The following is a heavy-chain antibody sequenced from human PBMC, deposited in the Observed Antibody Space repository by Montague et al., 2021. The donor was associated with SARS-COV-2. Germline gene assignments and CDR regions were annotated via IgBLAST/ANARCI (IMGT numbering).Heavy chain of an antibody. CDR1: GDCINRGSYS. J-gene: IGHJ4*02. Sequence: SETLSLTCSVYGDCINRGSYSRSGIRQLPRKTITWVGSVHSSWNNYYNPSLKSRVAISVDPSKNQFSLNVSSVTAADTAVYYCVRHGYGPVFLNDYWGQGTLVTVSS. D-gene: IGHD5-18*01. CDR3: VRHGYGPVFLNDY. CDR2: VHSSWNN. V-gene: IGHV4-39*01.